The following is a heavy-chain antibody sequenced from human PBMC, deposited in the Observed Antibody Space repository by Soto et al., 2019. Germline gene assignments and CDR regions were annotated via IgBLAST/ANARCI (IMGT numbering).Heavy chain of an antibody. J-gene: IGHJ6*02. CDR1: GFTFSSYG. Sequence: GGSLRLSCAASGFTFSSYGMHWVRQAPGKGLERVAVISYDGSNKYYADSVKGRFTISRDNSKNTLYLQMNSLRAEDTAVYYCAKEHLITIFGVVIKGPSLDYYYGVDVWGQGTTVTVSS. CDR2: ISYDGSNK. CDR3: AKEHLITIFGVVIKGPSLDYYYGVDV. V-gene: IGHV3-30*18. D-gene: IGHD3-3*01.